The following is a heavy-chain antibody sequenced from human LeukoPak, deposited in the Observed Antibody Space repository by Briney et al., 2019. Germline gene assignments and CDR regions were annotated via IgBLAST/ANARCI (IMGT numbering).Heavy chain of an antibody. J-gene: IGHJ4*02. D-gene: IGHD2-2*01. CDR2: INPNSGDT. Sequence: ASVKVSCKTSGYTFTGYHMHWVRQAPGQGLEWMGRINPNSGDTNYAQKFQGRVTMTRDTSISIAYMELSRLTSDDTAMYYCARDYCSSTSCLFDYWGQGTLVTVSS. CDR1: GYTFTGYH. CDR3: ARDYCSSTSCLFDY. V-gene: IGHV1-2*06.